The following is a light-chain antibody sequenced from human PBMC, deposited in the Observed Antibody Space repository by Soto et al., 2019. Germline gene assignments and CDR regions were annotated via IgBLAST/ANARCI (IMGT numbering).Light chain of an antibody. CDR1: SSDVGGYNY. CDR3: CSYAGSYTFV. Sequence: QSALTQPRSVSGSPGQSVTISCTGTSSDVGGYNYVSWHQQHPGKAPKLMIYDVSKRPSGVPDRFSGSKSDNTASLTISGLQADDEADYYCCSYAGSYTFVFGTGTKLTVL. V-gene: IGLV2-11*01. J-gene: IGLJ1*01. CDR2: DVS.